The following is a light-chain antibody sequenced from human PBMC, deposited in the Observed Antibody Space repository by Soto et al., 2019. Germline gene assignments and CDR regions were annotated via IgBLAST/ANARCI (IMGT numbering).Light chain of an antibody. CDR2: ATS. CDR1: QNIKSY. J-gene: IGKJ1*01. CDR3: QKYNSAPWS. V-gene: IGKV1-27*01. Sequence: DNQMTQSPSSLSAAIGDQVTITCRATQNIKSYLAWYQQKPRTAPRLLIYATSTLQSGVPSRFSGSGYGTDFTLTINGLQPEDVGIYYCQKYNSAPWSFAQGTKVEIK.